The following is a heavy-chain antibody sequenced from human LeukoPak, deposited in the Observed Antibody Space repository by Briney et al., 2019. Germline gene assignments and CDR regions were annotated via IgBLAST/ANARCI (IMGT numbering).Heavy chain of an antibody. CDR1: GYTFAGQY. D-gene: IGHD6-13*01. V-gene: IGHV1-2*02. CDR3: ARAGLGYSSSWDYYYYMDV. CDR2: INPNSGVT. J-gene: IGHJ6*03. Sequence: ASVKVSCKASGYTFAGQYMHWVRQAPGQGLEWMGWINPNSGVTNYAQNFQGRVTMTRDTSISTAYMELNRLRSDDTAVYYCARAGLGYSSSWDYYYYMDVWGKGTTVTVSS.